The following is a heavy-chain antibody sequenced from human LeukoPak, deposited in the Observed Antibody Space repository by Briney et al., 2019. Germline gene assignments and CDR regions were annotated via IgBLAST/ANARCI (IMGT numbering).Heavy chain of an antibody. CDR3: ARGRRSGYSYGSTNTALDY. CDR2: IYYSGST. D-gene: IGHD5-18*01. Sequence: PSETLSLTCTVSGGSISSYHWSWIRQPPGKGLEWIGYIYYSGSTNYNPSLKSRVTISVDTSKNQFSLKLSSVTAADTAVYYCARGRRSGYSYGSTNTALDYWGQGTLVTVSS. V-gene: IGHV4-59*08. J-gene: IGHJ4*02. CDR1: GGSISSYH.